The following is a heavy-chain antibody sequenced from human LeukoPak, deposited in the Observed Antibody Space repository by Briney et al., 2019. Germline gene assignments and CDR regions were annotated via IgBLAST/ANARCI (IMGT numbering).Heavy chain of an antibody. J-gene: IGHJ6*02. CDR2: ISGSGGST. D-gene: IGHD5-12*01. V-gene: IGHV3-23*01. CDR1: GFTFSSYA. CDR3: AKVGIVAPYYYYYYGMDV. Sequence: PGGSLRLSCAASGFTFSSYAMSWVRQAPGKGLEWVSAISGSGGSTYYADSVKGRFTISRDNSKNTPYLQMNSLRAEDTAVYYCAKVGIVAPYYYYYYGMDVWGQGTTVTVSS.